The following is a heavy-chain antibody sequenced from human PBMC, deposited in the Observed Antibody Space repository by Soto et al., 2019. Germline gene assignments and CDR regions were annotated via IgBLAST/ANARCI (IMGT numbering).Heavy chain of an antibody. CDR3: AKDGGAVAVQDY. V-gene: IGHV3-30*18. J-gene: IGHJ4*02. CDR2: ISYDGSNK. Sequence: QVQLVESGGGVVQPGRSLRLSCAASGFTFSSYGMHWVRQAPGKGLEWVAVISYDGSNKYYADSVKGRFTISRDNSKNTLYLQMTSLRAEETAVYYCAKDGGAVAVQDYWGQGTLVTVAA. CDR1: GFTFSSYG. D-gene: IGHD6-19*01.